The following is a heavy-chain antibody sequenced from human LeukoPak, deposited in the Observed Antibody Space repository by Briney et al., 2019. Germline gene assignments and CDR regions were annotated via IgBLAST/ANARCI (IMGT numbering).Heavy chain of an antibody. Sequence: SVKVSCKASGGTFSSYAISWVRQAPGQGLEWMGRIIPILGIANYAQKFQGRVTITADKSTSTAYMELSSLRSEDTAVYYCARGPSRTTVTQTVDAFDIWGQGTMVTVSS. CDR2: IIPILGIA. D-gene: IGHD4-17*01. V-gene: IGHV1-69*04. CDR3: ARGPSRTTVTQTVDAFDI. CDR1: GGTFSSYA. J-gene: IGHJ3*02.